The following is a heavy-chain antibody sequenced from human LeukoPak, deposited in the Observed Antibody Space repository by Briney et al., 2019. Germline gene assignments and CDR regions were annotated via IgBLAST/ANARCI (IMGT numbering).Heavy chain of an antibody. CDR1: GFTFSSYE. D-gene: IGHD6-6*01. J-gene: IGHJ6*02. CDR3: ARSRSSAGGHYYYYGMDV. V-gene: IGHV3-48*03. CDR2: ICSSETK. Sequence: GGSLRLSCAASGFTFSSYEMNWVRQAPGKGLEWVSYICSSETKYYADSVKGRFTISRDNAKNSLYLQMNSLRAEDTAVYYCARSRSSAGGHYYYYGMDVWGQGTTVTVSS.